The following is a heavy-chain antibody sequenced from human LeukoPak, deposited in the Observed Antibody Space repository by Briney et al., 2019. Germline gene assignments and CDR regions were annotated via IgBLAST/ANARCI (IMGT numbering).Heavy chain of an antibody. CDR2: ISYSGST. D-gene: IGHD3-3*01. V-gene: IGHV4-59*01. CDR3: ARASGLLRFLEWLPAYFDY. CDR1: GGSISSYY. J-gene: IGHJ4*02. Sequence: SETLSLTCNVSGGSISSYYWSWIRQPPGKGLEWIGYISYSGSTNYNPSLKSRVTISVDTSKKQFSLKLSSVTAADTAVYYCARASGLLRFLEWLPAYFDYWGQGTLVTVSS.